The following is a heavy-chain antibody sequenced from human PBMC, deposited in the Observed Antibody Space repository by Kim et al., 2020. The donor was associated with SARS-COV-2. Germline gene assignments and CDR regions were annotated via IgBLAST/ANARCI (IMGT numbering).Heavy chain of an antibody. J-gene: IGHJ6*02. Sequence: GGSLRLSCAASGFTFSSYSMNWVRQAPGKGLEWVSYISSSSSTIYYADSVKGRFTISRDNAKNSLYLQMNSLRAEDTAVYYCAIPGLEKTGTTDYYYYGMDVWGQGTTVTVSS. CDR2: ISSSSSTI. D-gene: IGHD1-1*01. V-gene: IGHV3-48*01. CDR1: GFTFSSYS. CDR3: AIPGLEKTGTTDYYYYGMDV.